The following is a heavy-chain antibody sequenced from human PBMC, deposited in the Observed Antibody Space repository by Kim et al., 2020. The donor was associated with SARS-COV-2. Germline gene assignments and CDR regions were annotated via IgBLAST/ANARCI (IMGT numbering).Heavy chain of an antibody. D-gene: IGHD5-18*01. CDR3: ARGVVWYSYGSLHWSLDAFDI. CDR2: IYYSGST. J-gene: IGHJ3*02. Sequence: SETLSLTCTVSGGSISSGGYYWSWIRQHPGKGLEWIGYIYYSGSTYYNPSLKSRVTISVDTSKNQFSLKLSSVTAADTAVYYCARGVVWYSYGSLHWSLDAFDIWGQGTMVTVSS. CDR1: GGSISSGGYY. V-gene: IGHV4-31*03.